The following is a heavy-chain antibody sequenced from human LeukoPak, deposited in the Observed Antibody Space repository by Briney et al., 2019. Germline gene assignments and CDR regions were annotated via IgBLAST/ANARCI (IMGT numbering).Heavy chain of an antibody. D-gene: IGHD2-2*01. CDR3: ARGRVRVVPGTGYFDS. CDR2: VNHGGST. Sequence: SETLSLTCAVHGGSLAGYNWNWIRQPPGKELEWVGDVNHGGSTNYNPSLESRVTVSIDTWNSQFSLELNSVTAADTAVYYCARGRVRVVPGTGYFDSWSQGSLVIVSS. J-gene: IGHJ4*02. V-gene: IGHV4-34*01. CDR1: GGSLAGYN.